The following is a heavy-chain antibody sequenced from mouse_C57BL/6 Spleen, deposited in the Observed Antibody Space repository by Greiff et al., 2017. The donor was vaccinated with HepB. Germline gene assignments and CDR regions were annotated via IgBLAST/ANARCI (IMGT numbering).Heavy chain of an antibody. V-gene: IGHV5-9-1*02. D-gene: IGHD1-1*01. CDR2: ISSGGDYI. Sequence: EVMFVESGEGLVKPGGSLKLSCAASGFTFSSYAMSWVRQTPEKRLEWVAYISSGGDYIYYADTVEGRFTISRDNARNTLYLQMSSLKSEDTAMYYCKRVDYYGSSYEGWYFDVWGTGTTVTVSS. CDR1: GFTFSSYA. J-gene: IGHJ1*03. CDR3: KRVDYYGSSYEGWYFDV.